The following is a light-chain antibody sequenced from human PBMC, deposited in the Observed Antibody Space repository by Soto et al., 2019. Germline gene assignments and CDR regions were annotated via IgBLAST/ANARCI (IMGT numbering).Light chain of an antibody. V-gene: IGKV1-33*01. CDR3: QQYDTLLT. Sequence: DIPMARSPSPLSASVGDRDTSPCQASQDISNYLNWYQQKPGKAPKLLIYDASNLETGVPSRFSGSGSGTDFTFTISSLQPEDIATYYCQQYDTLLTFGGGTKVDIK. CDR2: DAS. CDR1: QDISNY. J-gene: IGKJ4*01.